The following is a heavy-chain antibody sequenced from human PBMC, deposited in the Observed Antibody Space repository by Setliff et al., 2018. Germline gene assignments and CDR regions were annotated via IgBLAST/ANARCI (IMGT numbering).Heavy chain of an antibody. J-gene: IGHJ3*01. CDR3: AREVGTSTSSDAFDV. D-gene: IGHD1-26*01. CDR1: GDSISSGDYF. V-gene: IGHV4-30-4*08. CDR2: IYHSGSA. Sequence: SEPLSLPCTFSGDSISSGDYFWSWIRQPPGKGLEWIAYIYHSGSAYYNPSLKSRVTMSVDTSKNQFSLHLTSVTAADTAVYYCAREVGTSTSSDAFDVWGQGMMVTVSS.